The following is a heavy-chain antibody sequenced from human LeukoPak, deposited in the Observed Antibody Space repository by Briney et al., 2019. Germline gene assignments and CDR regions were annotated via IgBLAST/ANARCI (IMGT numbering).Heavy chain of an antibody. CDR3: AREVLSGSYPG. J-gene: IGHJ4*02. D-gene: IGHD1-26*01. V-gene: IGHV4-38-2*02. CDR1: GYSISSGYY. Sequence: SETLSLTCTVSGYSISSGYYWGWIRQPPGKGLEWIGSIYHSGSTYYNPSLKSRVTIPVDTSKNQFSLKLSSVTAADTAVYYCAREVLSGSYPGWGQGTLVTVSS. CDR2: IYHSGST.